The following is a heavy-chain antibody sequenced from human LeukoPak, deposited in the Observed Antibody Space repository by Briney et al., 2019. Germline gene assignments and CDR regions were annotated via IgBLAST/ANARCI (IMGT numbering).Heavy chain of an antibody. CDR3: ARQDGSALYYFDS. CDR2: IYPSASHT. V-gene: IGHV5-51*01. D-gene: IGHD3-22*01. J-gene: IGHJ4*02. CDR1: GYSFPNYW. Sequence: GESLKISCQASGYSFPNYWIVWVRQMPGKGLEWMGVIYPSASHTRSSPSFQGQVTISVDKSISTAYLQWSSLKASDTAVYYCARQDGSALYYFDSWGQGTLVAVSS.